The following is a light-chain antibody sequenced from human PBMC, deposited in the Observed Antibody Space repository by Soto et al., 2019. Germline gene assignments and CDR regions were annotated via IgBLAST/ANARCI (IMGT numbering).Light chain of an antibody. V-gene: IGKV3-20*01. J-gene: IGKJ3*01. Sequence: EIVLTQSPGTLSLSPGGRAALSCRASQSISADYLVWYQQKPGQAPGLLIYGGSSRATGIPDRFSGSGSGTDFTLTNSRLAPEDVAVYYCQHYGSSVFTFGPGTKVDIK. CDR3: QHYGSSVFT. CDR1: QSISADY. CDR2: GGS.